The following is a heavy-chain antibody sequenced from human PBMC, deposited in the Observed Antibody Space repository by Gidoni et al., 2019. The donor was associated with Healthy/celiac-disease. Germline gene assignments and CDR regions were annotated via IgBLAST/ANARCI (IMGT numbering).Heavy chain of an antibody. J-gene: IGHJ4*02. V-gene: IGHV4-38-2*02. CDR3: ARDALFGMWLRSGLGTIDY. CDR2: NYHSGST. Sequence: VQLQESGPGLVKPSEPLSLTCTVSGYSLSSGYYWGWIRPPPGKGLEWIGSNYHSGSTYYNPYLKSRGTISVDKSKNQFSLKLSSGTAADTAVYYCARDALFGMWLRSGLGTIDYWGQGTLVTVSS. CDR1: GYSLSSGYY. D-gene: IGHD5-12*01.